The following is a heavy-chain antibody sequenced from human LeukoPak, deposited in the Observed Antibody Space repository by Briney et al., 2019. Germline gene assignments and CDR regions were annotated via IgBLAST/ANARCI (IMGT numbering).Heavy chain of an antibody. D-gene: IGHD5-24*01. CDR2: INPNGGRT. CDR1: GYTFSNYY. Sequence: ASVKVSCKASGYTFSNYYIHWVRQAPGQGLEWMGIINPNGGRTTYTQKFQGRVTMTSDTSASTVYMELRSLRSDDTAVYYCARDRNRRVEMATTFDYWGQGTLVTVSS. V-gene: IGHV1-46*01. J-gene: IGHJ4*02. CDR3: ARDRNRRVEMATTFDY.